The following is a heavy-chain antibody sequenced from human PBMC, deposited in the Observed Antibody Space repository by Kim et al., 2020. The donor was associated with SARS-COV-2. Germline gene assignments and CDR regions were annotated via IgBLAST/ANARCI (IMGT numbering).Heavy chain of an antibody. Sequence: SETLSLTCAVYGGSFSGYYWSWIRQPPGKGLEWIGEINHSGSTNYNPSLKSRVTISVDTSKNQFSLKLRSVTAADTAVYYCARGAAAVPYWGQGTLVTVSS. J-gene: IGHJ4*02. V-gene: IGHV4-34*01. D-gene: IGHD6-13*01. CDR3: ARGAAAVPY. CDR2: INHSGST. CDR1: GGSFSGYY.